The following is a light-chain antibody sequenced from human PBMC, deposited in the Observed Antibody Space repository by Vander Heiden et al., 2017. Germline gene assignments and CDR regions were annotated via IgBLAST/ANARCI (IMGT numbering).Light chain of an antibody. Sequence: EIVLTQSPATLSLSPGERATLSCRASQSVSNYLAWDQHKPGQAPRLLIYDASNRAAGTPARCSGSGSGTDFTLTISSLEPEDVAVYYCQQRSNWPPEVTFGGGTKVEIK. CDR1: QSVSNY. CDR3: QQRSNWPPEVT. V-gene: IGKV3-11*01. CDR2: DAS. J-gene: IGKJ4*01.